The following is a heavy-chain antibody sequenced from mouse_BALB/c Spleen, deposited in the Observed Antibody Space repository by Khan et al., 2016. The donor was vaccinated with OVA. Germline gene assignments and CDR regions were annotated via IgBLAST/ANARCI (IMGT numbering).Heavy chain of an antibody. Sequence: EVELVGPGGGLVQPGGSRKLSCAASGFTFSSFRMHWVRQAPKRGLGWVAYIGSGSSPIYYVDTVKCRFTIPRDNPKNTLFLQMTSLRSEDTAMYYCARSGGNFHWYFDVWGAGTSVTVSS. V-gene: IGHV5-17*02. J-gene: IGHJ1*01. D-gene: IGHD2-1*01. CDR1: GFTFSSFR. CDR2: IGSGSSPI. CDR3: ARSGGNFHWYFDV.